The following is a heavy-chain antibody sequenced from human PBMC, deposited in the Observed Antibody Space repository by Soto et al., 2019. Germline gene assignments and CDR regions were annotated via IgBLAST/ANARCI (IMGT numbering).Heavy chain of an antibody. J-gene: IGHJ4*02. CDR3: VKVDAYSYRTEH. V-gene: IGHV3-23*01. CDR1: GFTFSNSA. Sequence: GGSLRLSCAASGFTFSNSAMNWVRHALGKGPEWVSRIGRTNNTHYADSVKGRFAISRANSKHTLYLQMKSLTAEDTAVYFCVKVDAYSYRTEHWGQGTLVTVAS. D-gene: IGHD3-16*02. CDR2: IGRTNNT.